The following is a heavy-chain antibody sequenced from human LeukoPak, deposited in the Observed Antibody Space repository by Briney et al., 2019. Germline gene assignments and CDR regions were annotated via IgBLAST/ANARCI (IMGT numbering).Heavy chain of an antibody. CDR3: ARHRPTYYYDSSGYYIDY. CDR1: GGSISSYY. Sequence: PSETLSPTCTVSGGSISSYYWSWIRQPPGKGLEWIGYIYYSGSTNYNPSLKSRVTISVDTSKNQFSLKLSSVTAADTAVYYCARHRPTYYYDSSGYYIDYWGRGTLVTVSS. J-gene: IGHJ4*02. V-gene: IGHV4-59*01. D-gene: IGHD3-22*01. CDR2: IYYSGST.